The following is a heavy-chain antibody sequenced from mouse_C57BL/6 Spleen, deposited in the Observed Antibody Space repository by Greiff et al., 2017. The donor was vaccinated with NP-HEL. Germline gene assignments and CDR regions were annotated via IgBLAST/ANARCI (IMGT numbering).Heavy chain of an antibody. D-gene: IGHD4-1*01. V-gene: IGHV5-4*01. Sequence: EVQLVESGGGLVKPGGSLKLSCAASGFTFSSYAMSWVRQTPEKRLEWVATISDGGSYTYYPDNVKGRFTISRDNAKNNLYLQMSHLKSEDTAMYYCARDRGDWDLFAYWGQGTLVTVSA. CDR2: ISDGGSYT. CDR3: ARDRGDWDLFAY. CDR1: GFTFSSYA. J-gene: IGHJ3*01.